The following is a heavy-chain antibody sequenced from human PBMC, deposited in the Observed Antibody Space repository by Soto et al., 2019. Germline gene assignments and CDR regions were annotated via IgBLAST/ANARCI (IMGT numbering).Heavy chain of an antibody. J-gene: IGHJ3*02. CDR1: GGTFSSYA. CDR2: IMPIFGTA. V-gene: IGHV1-69*01. D-gene: IGHD3-10*01. CDR3: ARGRFGELSDAFDI. Sequence: QVQLVQYGAEVKKPGSSVKVSCKASGGTFSSYAISWVRQAPGQGLAWMGGIMPIFGTANYAQKFQGRVTITADESTSTAYVELSSLRSEDTAVYYCARGRFGELSDAFDIWGQGTMVTVSS.